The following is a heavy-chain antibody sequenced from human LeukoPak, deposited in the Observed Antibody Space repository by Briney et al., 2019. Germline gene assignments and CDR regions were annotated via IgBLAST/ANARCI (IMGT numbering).Heavy chain of an antibody. Sequence: GGSLRLSCAASGFTFSSYAMHWVRQAPEKGLVWVSRINSDGNITNYADSVKGRFTISRDSAKNTLYLQMSSLRAEDTAVYYCARAEYTSSSRHFDYWGQGTLVTVSS. D-gene: IGHD6-6*01. CDR2: INSDGNIT. J-gene: IGHJ4*02. V-gene: IGHV3-74*01. CDR3: ARAEYTSSSRHFDY. CDR1: GFTFSSYA.